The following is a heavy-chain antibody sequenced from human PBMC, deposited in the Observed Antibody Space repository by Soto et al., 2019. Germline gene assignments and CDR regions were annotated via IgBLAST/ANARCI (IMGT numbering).Heavy chain of an antibody. V-gene: IGHV3-23*01. CDR2: ISGSGDGT. Sequence: PGGSLRLSCAASGFTFITYAMSWVLQAPWKGLEWVSAISGSGDGTYYTDSVKGRFTISRDNSKNTLFLQMNSLSVEDTSVYYCAKAQRYSSSWSLAPIYYFDYWGQGTLGTVSS. J-gene: IGHJ4*02. CDR1: GFTFITYA. CDR3: AKAQRYSSSWSLAPIYYFDY. D-gene: IGHD6-13*01.